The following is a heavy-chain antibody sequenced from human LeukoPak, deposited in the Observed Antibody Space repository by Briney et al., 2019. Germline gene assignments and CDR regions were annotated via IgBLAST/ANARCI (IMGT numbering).Heavy chain of an antibody. D-gene: IGHD5-24*01. CDR1: GYTFTSYD. Sequence: GASVKVSCKASGYTFTSYDINWVRQATGQGLEWMGWMNPNSGNTGYAQKFQGRVTMTRNTSISTAYMELSSLRSEDTAVYYCARHGRDGRIDGFDYWGQGTLVTVSS. J-gene: IGHJ4*02. CDR3: ARHGRDGRIDGFDY. CDR2: MNPNSGNT. V-gene: IGHV1-8*01.